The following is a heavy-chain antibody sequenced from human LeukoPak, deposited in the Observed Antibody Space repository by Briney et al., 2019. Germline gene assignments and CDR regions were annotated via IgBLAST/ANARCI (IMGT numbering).Heavy chain of an antibody. CDR1: GGSISSSSYY. D-gene: IGHD6-6*01. CDR2: IYYSGST. J-gene: IGHJ4*02. CDR3: ARESQLVRGKFDY. V-gene: IGHV4-39*07. Sequence: SETLSLTCTVSGGSISSSSYYWGWIRQPPGKGLEWIGSIYYSGSTYYNPSLKSRVTISVDTSKNQFSLKLSSVTAADTAVYYCARESQLVRGKFDYWGQGTLVTVSS.